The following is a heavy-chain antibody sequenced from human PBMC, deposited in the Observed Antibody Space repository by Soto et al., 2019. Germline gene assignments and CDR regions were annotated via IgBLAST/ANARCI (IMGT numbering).Heavy chain of an antibody. Sequence: QLQLQESGPGLVKPSETLSLTCTVSGGSISCSYYNWGWIRQPPGKGLEWIASIYYSGSTYYNPSLKSRLTISVDTSKNKFSLKLSSVPAADTAVYYCARHLYGSGNVGQYWGQVTLLTVSS. V-gene: IGHV4-39*01. CDR1: GGSISCSYYN. CDR3: ARHLYGSGNVGQY. CDR2: IYYSGST. J-gene: IGHJ4*02. D-gene: IGHD3-10*01.